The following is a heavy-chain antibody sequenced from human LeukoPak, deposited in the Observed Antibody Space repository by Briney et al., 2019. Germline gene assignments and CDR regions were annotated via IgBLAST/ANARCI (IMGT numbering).Heavy chain of an antibody. V-gene: IGHV1-2*02. D-gene: IGHD3-16*01. CDR1: GYTFTGYY. CDR2: INPNSGGT. CDR3: ARVPVRGLDYYYYYMDV. J-gene: IGHJ6*03. Sequence: GASVKVSCKASGYTFTGYYMHWVRQAPGQGLEWMGWINPNSGGTNYAQKFQGRVTMTRDTSISTAYMELSRLRSDDTAVYYCARVPVRGLDYYYYYMDVWGKGTTVTVSS.